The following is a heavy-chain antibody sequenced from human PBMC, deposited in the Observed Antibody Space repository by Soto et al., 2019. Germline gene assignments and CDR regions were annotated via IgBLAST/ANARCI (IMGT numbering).Heavy chain of an antibody. CDR1: GFNFDLYA. J-gene: IGHJ3*01. Sequence: EVQLLESGGRFVQPGGSLRLSCAASGFNFDLYAMTWVRQAPGKRLEWVSEISSSSGRTTRYADSVKGRFTISRDNSRKTLFLEMNSLRADDTAIYFCAQMTVLTTSAFDVWGKGTMVTVSS. CDR3: AQMTVLTTSAFDV. V-gene: IGHV3-23*01. CDR2: ISSSSGRTT. D-gene: IGHD4-17*01.